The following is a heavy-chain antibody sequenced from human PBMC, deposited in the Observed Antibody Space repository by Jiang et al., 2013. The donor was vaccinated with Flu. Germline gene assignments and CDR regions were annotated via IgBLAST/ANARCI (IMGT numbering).Heavy chain of an antibody. CDR3: ARGSSGWYYFDY. J-gene: IGHJ4*02. CDR2: TYYRSKWYN. V-gene: IGHV6-1*01. CDR1: VSSNSAA. D-gene: IGHD6-19*01. Sequence: VSSNSAAWNWIRQSPSRGLEWLGRTYYRSKWYNDYAVSVKSRIAINPDTSKNQFSLQLNSVTPEDTAVYYCARGSSGWYYFDYWGQGTLVTVSS.